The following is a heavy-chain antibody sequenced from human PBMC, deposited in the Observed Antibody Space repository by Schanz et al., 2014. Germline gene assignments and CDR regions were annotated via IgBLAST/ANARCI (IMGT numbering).Heavy chain of an antibody. V-gene: IGHV3-23*01. CDR1: GFTFSGYA. Sequence: EVQLLESGGGLVQPGGSLRISCAASGFTFSGYAMSWVRQAPGKGLEWVSSIVGGGGRTYYADSVKGRFTISRDNSKNTLYLQMNSLRVEDTAVYYCARDLISSGWYAWGQGTLVTVSS. J-gene: IGHJ4*02. CDR3: ARDLISSGWYA. CDR2: IVGGGGRT. D-gene: IGHD6-19*01.